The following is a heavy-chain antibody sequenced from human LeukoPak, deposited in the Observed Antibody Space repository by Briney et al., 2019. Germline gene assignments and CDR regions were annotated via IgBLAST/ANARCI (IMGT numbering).Heavy chain of an antibody. CDR1: GGSISSYY. D-gene: IGHD3-10*01. Sequence: PSETLSLTCTVSGGSISSYYWSWIRQPAGKGLEWIGRIYIRGSTNYNPSLKSRVTMSLDTSKNQFSLKLRSVTAADTAVYYCARDERTMGVVDYWDQGILVTVSS. CDR3: ARDERTMGVVDY. J-gene: IGHJ4*02. V-gene: IGHV4-4*07. CDR2: IYIRGST.